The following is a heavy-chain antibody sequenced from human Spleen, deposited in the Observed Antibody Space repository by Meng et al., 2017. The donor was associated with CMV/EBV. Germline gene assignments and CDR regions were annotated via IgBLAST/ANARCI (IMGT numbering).Heavy chain of an antibody. CDR2: IYYSGTT. J-gene: IGHJ2*01. D-gene: IGHD4-17*01. V-gene: IGHV4-61*07. Sequence: SSGSYYWSWIRQPPGKGLEWIGYIYYSGTTNYNPSLKSRVTISVDTSKSQFSLNLSSVTAADTAVYYCARLWYFKGRVYGDECYFDLWGRGTLVTVSS. CDR1: SSGSYY. CDR3: ARLWYFKGRVYGDECYFDL.